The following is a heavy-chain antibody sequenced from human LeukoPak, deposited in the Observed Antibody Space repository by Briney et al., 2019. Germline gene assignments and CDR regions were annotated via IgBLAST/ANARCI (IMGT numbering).Heavy chain of an antibody. CDR3: ARGIYDSSSFDY. J-gene: IGHJ4*02. V-gene: IGHV4-59*01. CDR2: IYYSGST. CDR1: GGSLSSYY. D-gene: IGHD3-22*01. Sequence: SETLSLTCTVSGGSLSSYYWSWIRQPPGKGLEWIGYIYYSGSTNYNPSLKSRVTISVDTSKNQFSLKLSSVTAADTAVYYCARGIYDSSSFDYWGQGTLVTVSS.